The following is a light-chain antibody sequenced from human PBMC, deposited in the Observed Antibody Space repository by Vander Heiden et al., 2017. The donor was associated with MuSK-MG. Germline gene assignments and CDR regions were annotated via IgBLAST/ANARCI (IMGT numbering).Light chain of an antibody. CDR1: QAIGSA. J-gene: IGKJ4*01. Sequence: AIQLTQSPSSLSASVGDRATITCRASQAIGSALAWYLQKPGQAPKLLIYDASGLESGVPSRFSGSGSGTDFSLTISSLQPDDFAPYYCEQVNSYPLTFGGGTKVEIK. CDR3: EQVNSYPLT. V-gene: IGKV1-13*02. CDR2: DAS.